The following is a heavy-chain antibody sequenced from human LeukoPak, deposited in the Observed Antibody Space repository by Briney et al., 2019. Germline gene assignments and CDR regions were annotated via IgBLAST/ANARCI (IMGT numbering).Heavy chain of an antibody. CDR1: GYTFTSYD. V-gene: IGHV1-18*01. CDR3: ARDLHPGLTGYFDY. D-gene: IGHD1-14*01. Sequence: ASVKVSCKASGYTFTSYDINWVRQAPGQGLEWMGWISAYNGNTNYAQKLQGRVTMTTDTSTSTAYMELRSLRSDDTAVYYCARDLHPGLTGYFDYWGQGTLVTVSS. J-gene: IGHJ4*02. CDR2: ISAYNGNT.